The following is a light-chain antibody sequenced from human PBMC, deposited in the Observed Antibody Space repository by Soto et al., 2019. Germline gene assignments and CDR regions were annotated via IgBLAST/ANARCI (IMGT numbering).Light chain of an antibody. V-gene: IGLV1-40*03. CDR1: SSNIGTGYD. CDR2: DNT. J-gene: IGLJ2*01. CDR3: QSYDSSPSGYVV. Sequence: QSALTQPPSVSGAPGQRVSISCTGSSSNIGTGYDVHWYQVLPGRSPKLLIFDNTNRPSGVPDRFSGSRSGASASLAISGLQAEDEADYYCQSYDSSPSGYVVFGGGTKLTVL.